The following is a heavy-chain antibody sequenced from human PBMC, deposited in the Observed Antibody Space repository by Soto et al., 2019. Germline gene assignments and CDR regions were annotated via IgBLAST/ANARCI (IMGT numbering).Heavy chain of an antibody. CDR2: INPNSGDT. Sequence: ASVKVSCKASGYTFTGYYVHWVRQAPGQGLEWMGWINPNSGDTYLAQRFQGRVTMNRDTSIGTAYIELRGLTSDDTAEYYCAKGGAIVAAGTRVYLYNAMDVWGQGTTVTVSS. V-gene: IGHV1-2*02. D-gene: IGHD1-26*01. CDR1: GYTFTGYY. J-gene: IGHJ6*02. CDR3: AKGGAIVAAGTRVYLYNAMDV.